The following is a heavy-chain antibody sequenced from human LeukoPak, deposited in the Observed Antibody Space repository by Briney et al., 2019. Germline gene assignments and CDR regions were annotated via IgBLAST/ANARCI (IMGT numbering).Heavy chain of an antibody. J-gene: IGHJ4*02. D-gene: IGHD2-15*01. CDR3: ARDQAASQVYYFDY. Sequence: GGSLRLSCASSGFTFSSYWMSWVRQAPGKGLEWVANIKQDGSEKYYVDSVKGRFTISRDNAKNSLYLQMNSLRAEDTAVYYCARDQAASQVYYFDYWGQGTLVTVSS. CDR1: GFTFSSYW. CDR2: IKQDGSEK. V-gene: IGHV3-7*01.